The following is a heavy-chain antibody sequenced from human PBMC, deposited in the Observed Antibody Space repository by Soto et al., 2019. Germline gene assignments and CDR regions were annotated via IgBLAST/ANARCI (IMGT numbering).Heavy chain of an antibody. J-gene: IGHJ4*02. CDR1: GFTVSSNY. CDR2: ISYDGSNK. Sequence: QPGGSLRLSCAASGFTVSSNYMSWVRQAPGKGLEWVAVISYDGSNKYYADSVKGRFTISRDNSKNTLYLQMNSLRAEDTAVYYCAKDSFEGPDYYDSSGYYEGPVVWGQGTLVTVSS. CDR3: AKDSFEGPDYYDSSGYYEGPVV. D-gene: IGHD3-22*01. V-gene: IGHV3-30*18.